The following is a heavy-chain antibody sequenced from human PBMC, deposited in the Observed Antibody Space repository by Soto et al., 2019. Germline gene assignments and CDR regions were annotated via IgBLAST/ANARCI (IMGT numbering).Heavy chain of an antibody. CDR1: GGPISSGGYY. J-gene: IGHJ5*02. D-gene: IGHD4-17*01. CDR3: ARVQPYDYGANSGWFDP. CDR2: IFYSGAT. V-gene: IGHV4-31*03. Sequence: QVQLQESGPGLVTPSQALSLTCSVSGGPISSGGYYWSWIRQHPGKGLEWIGYIFYSGATYYNPSLKGRSFISVDTSQNQFSLRLSSVTAADTAVYYCARVQPYDYGANSGWFDPWVQGTLVTVSA.